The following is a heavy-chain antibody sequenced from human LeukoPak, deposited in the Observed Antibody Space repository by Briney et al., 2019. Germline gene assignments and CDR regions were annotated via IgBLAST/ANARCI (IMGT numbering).Heavy chain of an antibody. CDR2: TYYRSKWNN. CDR1: GDSVSGNSVA. Sequence: SQTLSLTCAISGDSVSGNSVAWNWVRQCPSRGLEWLGRTYYRSKWNNEYAVSVKSRITINSDTSKNQFSLQLNSVTPDDTAVYYCARDSSSLGLLDYWGQGTLVTVSS. V-gene: IGHV6-1*01. D-gene: IGHD6-6*01. J-gene: IGHJ4*02. CDR3: ARDSSSLGLLDY.